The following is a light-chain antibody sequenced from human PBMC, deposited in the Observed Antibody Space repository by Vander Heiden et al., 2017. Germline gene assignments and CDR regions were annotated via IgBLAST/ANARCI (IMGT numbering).Light chain of an antibody. Sequence: DIQMTQSPSSVSASVGDTVTITCRASRDIGSWLVWYQQKPGEAPKLLIYAASSLQSGVPSRFGGSGSGTDFTLTISSLQPEDSATYYCQQANSLPYTFGQGTKLEI. CDR1: RDIGSW. J-gene: IGKJ2*01. CDR3: QQANSLPYT. CDR2: AAS. V-gene: IGKV1-12*01.